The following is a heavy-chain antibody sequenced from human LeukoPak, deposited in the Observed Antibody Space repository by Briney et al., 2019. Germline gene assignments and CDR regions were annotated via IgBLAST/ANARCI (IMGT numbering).Heavy chain of an antibody. Sequence: PSETLSLTCTVSGGSISSYYWSWIRQPAGKGLEWIGRIYTSGSTNYNPSLKSRVTMSVDTSKNQFSLKVSSVTAADTSVSYCAAASRYCSGGSCYSNLGKEFDYWGQGTLVTVSS. D-gene: IGHD2-15*01. CDR1: GGSISSYY. V-gene: IGHV4-4*07. J-gene: IGHJ4*02. CDR2: IYTSGST. CDR3: AAASRYCSGGSCYSNLGKEFDY.